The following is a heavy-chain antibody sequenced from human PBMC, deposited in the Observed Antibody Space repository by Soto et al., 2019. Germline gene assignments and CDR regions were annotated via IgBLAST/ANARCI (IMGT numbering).Heavy chain of an antibody. J-gene: IGHJ4*02. Sequence: SETLSLTCTVSGGSISSSSYYWGWIRQPPGKGLEWIGSIYYSGSTYYNPSLKSRVTISVDTSKNQFSLKLSSVTAADTAVYYCARQYYYGSGSYYESKYFDYWGQGTLVTV. CDR1: GGSISSSSYY. CDR3: ARQYYYGSGSYYESKYFDY. D-gene: IGHD3-10*01. CDR2: IYYSGST. V-gene: IGHV4-39*01.